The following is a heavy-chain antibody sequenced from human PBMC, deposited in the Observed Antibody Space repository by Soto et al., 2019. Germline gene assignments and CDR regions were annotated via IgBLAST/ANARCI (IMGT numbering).Heavy chain of an antibody. Sequence: GGSLRLSCVASEFTLSSYWMSWVRQAPGEGLEWVANIKQDGSQKNYVDFVKGRFTISRDNAKNSLYLQMNSLRAEDTAVYYCARVIIGSHSYGMDVWGQGTTVTVSS. D-gene: IGHD1-26*01. J-gene: IGHJ6*02. CDR3: ARVIIGSHSYGMDV. V-gene: IGHV3-7*03. CDR2: IKQDGSQK. CDR1: EFTLSSYW.